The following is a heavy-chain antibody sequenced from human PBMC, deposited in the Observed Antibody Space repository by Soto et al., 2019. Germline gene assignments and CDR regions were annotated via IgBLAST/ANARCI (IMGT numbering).Heavy chain of an antibody. J-gene: IGHJ5*02. Sequence: QVQLLQSGAEVKKPGASVKVSCKASGYTFTTYGISWVRQAPGQGLEWMGRISASNGNTYYGQKFQGRVTMTADSFTSTPCMELSSLTSDDTAVYYCARTLPYRSSGESLGRRTLVTVSS. CDR1: GYTFTTYG. CDR2: ISASNGNT. CDR3: ARTLPYRSSGES. V-gene: IGHV1-18*01. D-gene: IGHD6-13*01.